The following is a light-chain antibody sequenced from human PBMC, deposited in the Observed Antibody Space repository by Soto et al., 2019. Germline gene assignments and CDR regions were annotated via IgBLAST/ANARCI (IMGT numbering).Light chain of an antibody. CDR3: LQDNNWPT. Sequence: LTSRASQSVSSNLAWYQQKPGQAPRLLIYGASTRATGIPARFSGSGSGTEFTLTFRSLRSDDFAVYISLQDNNWPTFGQGTKVDIK. CDR2: GAS. J-gene: IGKJ1*01. V-gene: IGKV3-15*01. CDR1: QSVSSN.